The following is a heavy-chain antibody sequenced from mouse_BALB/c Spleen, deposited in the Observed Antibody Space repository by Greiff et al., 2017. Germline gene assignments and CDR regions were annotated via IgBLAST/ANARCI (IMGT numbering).Heavy chain of an antibody. CDR2: IYPGDGDT. CDR1: GYTFTSYW. V-gene: IGHV1-87*01. CDR3: AREGVYDYWYFDV. D-gene: IGHD2-3*01. J-gene: IGHJ1*01. Sequence: QVQLQQSGAELARPGASVKLSCKASGYTFTSYWMQWVKQRPGQGLEWIGAIYPGDGDTRYTQKFKGKATLTADKSSSTAYMQLSSLASEDSAVYYCAREGVYDYWYFDVWGAGTTVTVSS.